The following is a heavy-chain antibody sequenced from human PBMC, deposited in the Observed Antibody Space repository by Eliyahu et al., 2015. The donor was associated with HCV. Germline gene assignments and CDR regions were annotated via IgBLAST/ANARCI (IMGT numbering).Heavy chain of an antibody. Sequence: QVQLQESGPGLVKPSETLSLTCTVSGGXISSYYWSWXRXPPPPGXGLXWVGYIPYSGSPHDXPXLKSRVTVSVDTXRXQFSLKLSSVTAADTAVYYCASGGGGIAVAGTGGWFDPWGQGTLVTVSS. CDR2: IPYSGSP. CDR1: GGXISSYY. D-gene: IGHD6-19*01. CDR3: ASGGGGIAVAGTGGWFDP. V-gene: IGHV4-59*01. J-gene: IGHJ5*02.